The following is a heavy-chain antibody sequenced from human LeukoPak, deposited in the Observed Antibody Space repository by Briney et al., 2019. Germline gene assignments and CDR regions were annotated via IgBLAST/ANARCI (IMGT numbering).Heavy chain of an antibody. D-gene: IGHD4-11*01. CDR1: GFTFSSYE. J-gene: IGHJ4*02. V-gene: IGHV3-48*03. CDR3: ARLGKAAQYDY. Sequence: PGAFLRLSCAASGFTFSSYEMNWVRQAPGKGLEWVSYIRSSASTIYYADSVKGRFTISRDNAKTSLYLQMNSLRAEDTAVYYCARLGKAAQYDYWGQGTLATVCS. CDR2: IRSSASTI.